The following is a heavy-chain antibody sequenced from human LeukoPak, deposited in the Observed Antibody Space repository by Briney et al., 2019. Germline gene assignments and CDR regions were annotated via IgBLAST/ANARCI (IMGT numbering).Heavy chain of an antibody. Sequence: GESLKISCKGSGYSFTSYWIGWVRQMPGKGLEWMGIIYPGDSDTRYSPSFQGQATISADKSISTAYLQWSSLRASDTAMYYCARITYYYDSSGYYYDAFDIWGQGTMVTVSS. V-gene: IGHV5-51*01. D-gene: IGHD3-22*01. CDR1: GYSFTSYW. J-gene: IGHJ3*02. CDR3: ARITYYYDSSGYYYDAFDI. CDR2: IYPGDSDT.